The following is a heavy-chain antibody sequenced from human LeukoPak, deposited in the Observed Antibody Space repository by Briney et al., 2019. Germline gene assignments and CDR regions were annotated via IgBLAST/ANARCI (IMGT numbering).Heavy chain of an antibody. CDR2: ISDGGRNT. CDR1: GFAFSSYT. D-gene: IGHD3-3*01. CDR3: ARHFGVISKGVYYYYYGLDV. Sequence: GGSLRLSCATSGFAFSSYTMNWVRQAPGKGLEWVSTISDGGRNTHYADSVEGRFTISRDNSKNTLYLQMSSLRAEDTAVYYCARHFGVISKGVYYYYYGLDVWGQGTTVTVSS. V-gene: IGHV3-23*01. J-gene: IGHJ6*02.